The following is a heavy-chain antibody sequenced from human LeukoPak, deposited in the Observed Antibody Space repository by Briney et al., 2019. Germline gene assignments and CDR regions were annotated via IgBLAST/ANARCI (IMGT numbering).Heavy chain of an antibody. V-gene: IGHV3-7*01. CDR2: IKQDGSEK. Sequence: GGSLRLSCAASGFTFSSYWMSWVRQAPGKGLEWVANIKQDGSEKYYVDSVKGRFTISRDNAKNSLYLQMNSLRAEDTAVYYCAREINVGTAMALDYWGQGTLVTVSS. CDR3: AREINVGTAMALDY. D-gene: IGHD5-18*01. J-gene: IGHJ4*02. CDR1: GFTFSSYW.